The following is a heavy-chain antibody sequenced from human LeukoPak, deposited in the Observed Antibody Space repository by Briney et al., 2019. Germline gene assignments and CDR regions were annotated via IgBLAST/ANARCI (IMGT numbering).Heavy chain of an antibody. CDR2: ITPIFDAP. V-gene: IGHV1-69*13. J-gene: IGHJ4*02. CDR1: GGTLSNDS. D-gene: IGHD1-26*01. CDR3: ARGPPPLYSGSYRPLDH. Sequence: SVKVSCKVSGGTLSNDSITWVRQAPGQGLEWVGGITPIFDAPNYAPKFQGRLTISADGSTSTVYMDLRSLRSEDTAVYFCARGPPPLYSGSYRPLDHWGQGTLVTVSS.